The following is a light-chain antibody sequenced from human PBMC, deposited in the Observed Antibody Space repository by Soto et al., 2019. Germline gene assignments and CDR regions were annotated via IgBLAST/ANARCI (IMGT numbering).Light chain of an antibody. CDR1: ESIINW. CDR2: KAS. V-gene: IGKV1-5*03. Sequence: DIEMTQFPSTLSASVGDRVTITRRASESIINWLAWYQQTPGKAPKLLIYKASSLEDGVPSRFSGSGSGTEFTLTITSLQPEDFATYHCQQVDDYPITFGQGTRWRL. CDR3: QQVDDYPIT. J-gene: IGKJ5*01.